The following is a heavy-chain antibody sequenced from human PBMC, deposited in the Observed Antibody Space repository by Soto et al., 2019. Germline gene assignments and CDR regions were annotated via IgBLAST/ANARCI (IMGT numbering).Heavy chain of an antibody. Sequence: QVHLQESGPGQVRPSQTLSLSCSVSGGSISRGAYFWTWIRQFPGKGLEWIAYVSYTGATYYNPSLKIRVTILADKSKNQFSLKLNSVTSADTAVYYCARGGPVSVSPAWQLLGYFDYWGQGTLVTVSS. J-gene: IGHJ4*02. CDR2: VSYTGAT. V-gene: IGHV4-31*03. CDR3: ARGGPVSVSPAWQLLGYFDY. D-gene: IGHD2-15*01. CDR1: GGSISRGAYF.